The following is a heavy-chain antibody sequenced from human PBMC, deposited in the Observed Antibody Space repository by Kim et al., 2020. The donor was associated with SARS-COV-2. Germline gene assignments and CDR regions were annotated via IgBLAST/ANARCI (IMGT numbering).Heavy chain of an antibody. V-gene: IGHV3-21*01. Sequence: GGSLRLSCAASGFTFSSYSMNWVRQAPGKGLEWVSSISSSSSYIYYADSVKGRFTISRDNAKNLLFLQMNSLRAEDTAVYYCASAGRFTMIVVVAGCAF. CDR3: ASAGRFTMIVVVAGCAF. J-gene: IGHJ3*01. CDR2: ISSSSSYI. CDR1: GFTFSSYS. D-gene: IGHD3-22*01.